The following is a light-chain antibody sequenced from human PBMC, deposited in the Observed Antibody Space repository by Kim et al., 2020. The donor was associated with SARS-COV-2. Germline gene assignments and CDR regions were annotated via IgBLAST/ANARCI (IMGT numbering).Light chain of an antibody. CDR3: QAWDSSTYV. J-gene: IGLJ1*01. Sequence: GSPEQTAGMTCAGDKLGDKYACWYQQKPGQSPVLVIYQDSKRPSGIPERFSGSNSGNTATLTISGTQAMDEADYYCQAWDSSTYVFGTGTKVTVL. CDR2: QDS. CDR1: KLGDKY. V-gene: IGLV3-1*01.